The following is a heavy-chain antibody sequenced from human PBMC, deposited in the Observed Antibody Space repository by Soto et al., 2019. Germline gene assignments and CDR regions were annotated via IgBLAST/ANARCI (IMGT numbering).Heavy chain of an antibody. D-gene: IGHD5-12*01. J-gene: IGHJ4*02. Sequence: QVQLVQSGAEVKKPGSSVKVSCKASGGTFSSYAISWVRQAPGQGLEWMGGIIPIFGTANDAKKFQGRVTITADESTSTAYMELSSLRSEDTAVYYCARGGPTYRNVEMATPVDWGQGTLVTVSS. V-gene: IGHV1-69*01. CDR2: IIPIFGTA. CDR1: GGTFSSYA. CDR3: ARGGPTYRNVEMATPVD.